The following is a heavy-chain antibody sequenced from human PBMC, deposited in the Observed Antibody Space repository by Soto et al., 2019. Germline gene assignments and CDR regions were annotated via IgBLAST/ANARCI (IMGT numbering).Heavy chain of an antibody. J-gene: IGHJ6*02. V-gene: IGHV4-31*03. CDR2: IYCSGST. D-gene: IGHD1-1*01. CDR3: ARDRREVPNAPYYYYYGMDV. CDR1: GGSISSGGCY. Sequence: SETMCVTCTAAGGSISSGGCYWSWISQHPGKGLEWIGYIYCSGSTYYNPSLKSRVTISVDTSKNQFSLKLSSVTAADTAVYYCARDRREVPNAPYYYYYGMDVWGQGTTVTVSS.